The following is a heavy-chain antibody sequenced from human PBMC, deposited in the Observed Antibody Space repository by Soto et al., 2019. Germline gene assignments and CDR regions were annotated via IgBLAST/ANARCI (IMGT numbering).Heavy chain of an antibody. CDR2: IYYSGST. CDR3: ARLGDYCSSTSCKDY. J-gene: IGHJ4*02. Sequence: ASETLSLTCTVSGGSISSGGYYWSWIRQHPGKGLEWIGYIYYSGSTYYNPSLKSRVTISVDTSKNQFSLKLSSVTAADTAVYYCARLGDYCSSTSCKDYWGQGTLVTVSS. V-gene: IGHV4-31*03. D-gene: IGHD2-2*01. CDR1: GGSISSGGYY.